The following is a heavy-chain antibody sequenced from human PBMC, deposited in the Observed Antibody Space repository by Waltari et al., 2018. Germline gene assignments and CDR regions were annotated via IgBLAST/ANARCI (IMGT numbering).Heavy chain of an antibody. D-gene: IGHD3-16*01. CDR1: GFTVSTTY. Sequence: EVQLVESGGGLIQPGGSLRLSCAASGFTVSTTYMNWVRQAPGKWVEGGQGISSDGKNYADSVKGRFTISRDNSKNTVYLQMNTLRAEDTALYYCARDVTGYYYFDLWGRGTLVTVSS. CDR2: ISSDGK. CDR3: ARDVTGYYYFDL. J-gene: IGHJ2*01. V-gene: IGHV3-53*01.